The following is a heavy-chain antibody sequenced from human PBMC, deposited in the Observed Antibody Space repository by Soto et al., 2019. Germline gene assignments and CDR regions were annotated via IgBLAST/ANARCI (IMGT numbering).Heavy chain of an antibody. D-gene: IGHD3-10*01. J-gene: IGHJ5*02. Sequence: QVQLEQSGAELKKPGSSVKVSCKASGGPFSSYAINWVRQAPGQGLEWMGGITPIFGEPKYAQKFQGRVTITADIATSTAYMELSSLRSDDTAVYFCARGISSSIINWFDPWGQGTLVTGSS. CDR3: ARGISSSIINWFDP. CDR2: ITPIFGEP. CDR1: GGPFSSYA. V-gene: IGHV1-69*06.